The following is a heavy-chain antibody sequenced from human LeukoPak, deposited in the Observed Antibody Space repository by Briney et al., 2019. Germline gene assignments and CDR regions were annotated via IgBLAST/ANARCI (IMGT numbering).Heavy chain of an antibody. CDR2: IYYSGST. V-gene: IGHV4-39*07. J-gene: IGHJ4*02. Sequence: SETLSLTCTVSGGSISSSSYYWGWIRQPPGKGLEWIGSIYYSGSTYYNPSLKSRVTISVDTSKNQFSLKLSSVTAADTAVYYCARVRTYAYYYDSSGYCDYWGQGTLVTVSS. CDR1: GGSISSSSYY. D-gene: IGHD3-22*01. CDR3: ARVRTYAYYYDSSGYCDY.